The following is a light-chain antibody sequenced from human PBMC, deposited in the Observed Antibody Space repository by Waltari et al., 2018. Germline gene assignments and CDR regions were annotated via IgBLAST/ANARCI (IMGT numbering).Light chain of an antibody. Sequence: QSALTQPASVSGSPGQSITISCTGTSSDVGSYNFVSWYQHHPGKAPKLIIYEGSKGPSGISNRFSVSKSGNTASLTISGLQVEDEADYYCCSYAGTSSVVFGGGTKLTVL. CDR3: CSYAGTSSVV. V-gene: IGLV2-23*01. CDR2: EGS. J-gene: IGLJ3*02. CDR1: SSDVGSYNF.